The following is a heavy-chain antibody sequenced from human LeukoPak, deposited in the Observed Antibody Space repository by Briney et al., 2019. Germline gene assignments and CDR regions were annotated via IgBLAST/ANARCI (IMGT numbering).Heavy chain of an antibody. Sequence: APVKASCKASGYTFTGYYMHWVRQSPGQGLEWMGWINPNSGGTNYAQKFQGRVTMTRDTSISTAYMELSRLRSDDTAVYYCARLGRTICYAAELCAFDSWGQGRIVTVSS. D-gene: IGHD2-2*01. V-gene: IGHV1-2*02. CDR3: ARLGRTICYAAELCAFDS. J-gene: IGHJ3*02. CDR2: INPNSGGT. CDR1: GYTFTGYY.